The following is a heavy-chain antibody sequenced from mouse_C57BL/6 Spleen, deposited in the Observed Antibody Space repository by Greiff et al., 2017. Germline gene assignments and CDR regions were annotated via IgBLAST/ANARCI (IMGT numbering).Heavy chain of an antibody. D-gene: IGHD2-4*01. V-gene: IGHV1-62-2*01. J-gene: IGHJ3*01. Sequence: QVQLQQSGAELVKPGASVKLSCKASGYTFTEYTIHWVKQRSGQGLEWIGWFYPGSGSIKYNEKFKSKATLTVDKSSSTAYMQLSSLTSEDSAVYYCASDYAFFAYWGQGTLVTVSA. CDR3: ASDYAFFAY. CDR1: GYTFTEYT. CDR2: FYPGSGSI.